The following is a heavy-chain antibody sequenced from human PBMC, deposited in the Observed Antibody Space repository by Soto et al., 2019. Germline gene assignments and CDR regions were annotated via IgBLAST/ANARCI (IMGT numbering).Heavy chain of an antibody. J-gene: IGHJ4*02. Sequence: QVQLVESGGGVVQPGRSLRLSCAASGFTFSHYGIHWVRQAPGKGLEWLAVISYDGSNKHYAESVKGRFTVSRDNSKNTLYLQTNSLRAEDTAVYFCARYSRKYQGPIDYWGQGTLVTVSS. CDR2: ISYDGSNK. V-gene: IGHV3-30*03. D-gene: IGHD2-2*01. CDR1: GFTFSHYG. CDR3: ARYSRKYQGPIDY.